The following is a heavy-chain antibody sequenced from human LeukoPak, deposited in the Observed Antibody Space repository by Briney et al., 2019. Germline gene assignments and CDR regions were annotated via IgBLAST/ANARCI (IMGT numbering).Heavy chain of an antibody. CDR2: IYNRGST. Sequence: SETLSLPCTVSGGSISSYYWSWIRQPPGKGLDWIGYIYNRGSTNYNPSLKSRVTISVDTSKNQFSLKLRSVTAADTAVYYCARDRPGIAVAGDAFDIWGQGTMVTVSS. J-gene: IGHJ3*02. CDR1: GGSISSYY. D-gene: IGHD6-19*01. V-gene: IGHV4-59*01. CDR3: ARDRPGIAVAGDAFDI.